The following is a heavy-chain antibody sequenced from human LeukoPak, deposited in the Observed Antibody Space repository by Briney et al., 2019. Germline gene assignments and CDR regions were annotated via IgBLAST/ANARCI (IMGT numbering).Heavy chain of an antibody. J-gene: IGHJ4*02. Sequence: PSETLSLTCAVYGGSFSGYYWSWIRQPPGKGLEWIGEINHSGSTNYNPSLKSRITISVDTSKNQFSLKLSSVTAADTAVYYCARAGRGLDYWGQGTLVTVSS. V-gene: IGHV4-34*01. CDR2: INHSGST. CDR3: ARAGRGLDY. CDR1: GGSFSGYY.